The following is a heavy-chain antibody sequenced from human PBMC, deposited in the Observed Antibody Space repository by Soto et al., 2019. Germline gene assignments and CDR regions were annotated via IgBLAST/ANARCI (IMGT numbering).Heavy chain of an antibody. J-gene: IGHJ4*02. CDR3: ARTSPDQFGDDVDD. CDR1: GGSISSGDYY. D-gene: IGHD4-17*01. CDR2: IYYSGST. V-gene: IGHV4-30-4*01. Sequence: PSETLSLTCTVSGGSISSGDYYWSWIRQPPGKGLEWIGYIYYSGSTYYNPSLKSRVTISVETSKNQFSLKLSSVTAADTAVYYCARTSPDQFGDDVDDWGQGTLVTVS.